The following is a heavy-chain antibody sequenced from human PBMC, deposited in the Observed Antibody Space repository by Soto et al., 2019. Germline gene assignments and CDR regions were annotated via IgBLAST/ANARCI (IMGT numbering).Heavy chain of an antibody. V-gene: IGHV3-23*01. J-gene: IGHJ4*02. Sequence: GESLKISCAASGFTFSSYAMSWVRQAPGKGLEWVSAISGSGGSTYYADSVKGRFTISRDNSKNTLYLQMNSLRAEDTAVYYCAKDGISGLRYFDWLSSYFDYWGQGTLVTVSS. D-gene: IGHD3-9*01. CDR1: GFTFSSYA. CDR3: AKDGISGLRYFDWLSSYFDY. CDR2: ISGSGGST.